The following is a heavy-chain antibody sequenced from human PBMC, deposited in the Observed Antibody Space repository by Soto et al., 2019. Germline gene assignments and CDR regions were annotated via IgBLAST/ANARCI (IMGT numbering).Heavy chain of an antibody. D-gene: IGHD2-2*01. J-gene: IGHJ4*02. CDR1: GFTFDDYA. CDR3: AKDMWVLPAAIDY. V-gene: IGHV3-9*01. CDR2: ISWNSGSI. Sequence: EVQLVESGGGLVQPGRSLRLSCAASGFTFDDYAMHWVRQAPGKGLEWVSGISWNSGSIGYADSVKGRFTISRDNAKNSLYLQMNSLRAEDTALYYCAKDMWVLPAAIDYWGQGTLVTVSS.